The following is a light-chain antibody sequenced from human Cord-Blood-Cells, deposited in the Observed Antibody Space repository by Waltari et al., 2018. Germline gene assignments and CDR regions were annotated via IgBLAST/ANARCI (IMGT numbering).Light chain of an antibody. V-gene: IGKV3-11*01. CDR1: QSVSSY. Sequence: EIVLTQSPATLSLSPGARATLSCRASQSVSSYLAWYQQKPGQAPRLLIYDASNRATAIPARFSGSEAGTDFTLTISSLEPEDFAVYYCQQRSNWPLTFGGGTKVEIK. CDR2: DAS. CDR3: QQRSNWPLT. J-gene: IGKJ4*01.